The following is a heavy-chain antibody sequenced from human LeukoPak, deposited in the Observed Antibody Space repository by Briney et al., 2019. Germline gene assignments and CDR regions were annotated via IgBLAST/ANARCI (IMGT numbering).Heavy chain of an antibody. CDR3: VRSLERFGTRDY. CDR2: IKQDGSEK. Sequence: GGSLRLSCAASGFTFSSYAMSWVRQAPGKGLEWVANIKQDGSEKNYMDSVKGRFTISRDNAKKSLFLQMNSLTAEDTALYYCVRSLERFGTRDYWGQGTLVTVSS. J-gene: IGHJ4*02. D-gene: IGHD3-3*01. V-gene: IGHV3-7*01. CDR1: GFTFSSYA.